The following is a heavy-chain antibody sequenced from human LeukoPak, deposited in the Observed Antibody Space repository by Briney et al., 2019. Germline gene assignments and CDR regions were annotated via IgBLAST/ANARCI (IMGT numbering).Heavy chain of an antibody. J-gene: IGHJ4*02. D-gene: IGHD6-13*01. Sequence: PSQTLSLTCTVSGGSISSGGYYWSWIRQHPGKGLEWIGYIYYSGSTYYNPSLKSRVTISAGTSKNQFSLKLSSVTAADTAVYYCARARSAAGNFDYWGQGTLVTVSS. CDR3: ARARSAAGNFDY. CDR1: GGSISSGGYY. CDR2: IYYSGST. V-gene: IGHV4-31*03.